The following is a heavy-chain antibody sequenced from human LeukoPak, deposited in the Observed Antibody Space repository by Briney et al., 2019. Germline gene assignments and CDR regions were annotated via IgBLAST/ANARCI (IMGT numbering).Heavy chain of an antibody. CDR1: GCTFSTYT. J-gene: IGHJ3*01. D-gene: IGHD3-22*01. CDR2: ISRDSIFI. Sequence: GGSLRLSCAASGCTFSTYTMNWVRQGPGKGLEWVSSISRDSIFIYYADSLKGRFTISIDNAKNSLYLQMNSLRAEDTAVYYCARRFYDTSPRPFDVWGQGTMVTVSS. CDR3: ARRFYDTSPRPFDV. V-gene: IGHV3-21*01.